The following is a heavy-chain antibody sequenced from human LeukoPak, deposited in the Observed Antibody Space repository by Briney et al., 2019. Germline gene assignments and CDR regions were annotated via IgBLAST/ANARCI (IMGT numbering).Heavy chain of an antibody. D-gene: IGHD5-12*01. CDR2: INPSGGST. J-gene: IGHJ3*02. V-gene: IGHV1-46*01. CDR1: GYTFTSYY. Sequence: ASVKVSCKASGYTFTSYYMHWVRQAPGQGLEWMGIINPSGGSTSYAQKFQGRVTMTRDTSTSTVYMGLSSLRSEDTAVYYCARGTGAKYSGYDYAFDIWGQGTMVTVSS. CDR3: ARGTGAKYSGYDYAFDI.